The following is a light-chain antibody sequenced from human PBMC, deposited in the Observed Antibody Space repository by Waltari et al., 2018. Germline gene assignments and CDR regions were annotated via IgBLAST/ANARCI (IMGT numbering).Light chain of an antibody. Sequence: DIQMTQSPSSVSASVGDRVTITCRASQGISSWLAWYHQKPGKAPKRLIYAASSLQSGVPSRFSGSGSGTHFTLTITSLQPEDFATYYCQQTFSIPRSSFGQGTKLEIK. CDR1: QGISSW. J-gene: IGKJ2*01. CDR3: QQTFSIPRSS. CDR2: AAS. V-gene: IGKV1-12*01.